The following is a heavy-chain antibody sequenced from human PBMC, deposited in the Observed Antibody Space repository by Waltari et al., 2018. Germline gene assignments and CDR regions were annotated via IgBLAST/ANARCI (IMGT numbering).Heavy chain of an antibody. CDR1: GFTFSSYW. J-gene: IGHJ3*02. CDR3: ASGNSHAFDI. Sequence: EVQLVESGGGLIQPGGSLRLSCAASGFTFSSYWMHWVRQAPGKGLVWVERINRDGRSTSNADSVKGRFTISRDNAKNTLYLQMNSLRAEDTAMYYCASGNSHAFDIWGQGTMVTVSS. V-gene: IGHV3-74*01. D-gene: IGHD1-7*01. CDR2: INRDGRST.